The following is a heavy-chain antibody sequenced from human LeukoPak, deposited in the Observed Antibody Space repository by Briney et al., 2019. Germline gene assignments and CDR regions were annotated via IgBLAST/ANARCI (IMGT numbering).Heavy chain of an antibody. V-gene: IGHV3-21*01. CDR2: ISSSSSYI. D-gene: IGHD6-13*01. CDR1: GVSVSNNF. J-gene: IGHJ4*02. CDR3: ARDETPAVIAAAGVDY. Sequence: GGSLRLSCVASGVSVSNNFISWVRQAPGKGLEWVSSISSSSSYIYYADSVKGRFTISRDNAKNSLYLQMNSLRAEDTAVYYCARDETPAVIAAAGVDYWGQGTLVTVSS.